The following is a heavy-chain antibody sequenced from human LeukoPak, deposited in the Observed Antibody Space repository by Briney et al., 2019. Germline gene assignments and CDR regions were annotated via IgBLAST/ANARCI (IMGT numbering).Heavy chain of an antibody. V-gene: IGHV4-59*11. D-gene: IGHD1-26*01. CDR2: VFFTGST. J-gene: IGHJ4*02. CDR3: ARVEWELLGAHL. Sequence: SETLSLTCSVSGDSIRSHYWSWIRQPPGKRPEWIGHVFFTGSTTYNPTLEGRVTISIDTSGSQFSLKPTSVTAADTAVYYCARVEWELLGAHLWGQGILLSVSS. CDR1: GDSIRSHY.